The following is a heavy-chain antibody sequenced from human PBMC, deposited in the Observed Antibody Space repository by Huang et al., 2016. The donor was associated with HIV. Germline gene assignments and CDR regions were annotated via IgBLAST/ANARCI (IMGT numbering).Heavy chain of an antibody. D-gene: IGHD2-15*01. V-gene: IGHV1-24*01. CDR1: GYTVTDLA. Sequence: QVQLVESGAELKNPGASVRVSCKVSGYTVTDLALHWVRQAPEKGIEGMGGFDPEEGETSNAQRLQGRVTTTEDTATDTAYMALGSLRPENTAVDYCATSTPDVGAGVLRSAFDSWGQGTMVTVSS. CDR3: ATSTPDVGAGVLRSAFDS. J-gene: IGHJ3*02. CDR2: FDPEEGET.